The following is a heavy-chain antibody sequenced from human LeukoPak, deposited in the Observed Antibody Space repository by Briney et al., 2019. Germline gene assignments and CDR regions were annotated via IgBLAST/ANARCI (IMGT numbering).Heavy chain of an antibody. Sequence: GESLKISCKGSGYSFTSYWIVWVRQMPGKGLEWMGIIYPGDSDTRYSPSFQGQVTISADKSISTAYLQWSSLKASDTAMYYCASAYCGGDCYLNDAFDIWSQGTMVTVSS. CDR1: GYSFTSYW. J-gene: IGHJ3*02. CDR3: ASAYCGGDCYLNDAFDI. CDR2: IYPGDSDT. V-gene: IGHV5-51*01. D-gene: IGHD2-21*02.